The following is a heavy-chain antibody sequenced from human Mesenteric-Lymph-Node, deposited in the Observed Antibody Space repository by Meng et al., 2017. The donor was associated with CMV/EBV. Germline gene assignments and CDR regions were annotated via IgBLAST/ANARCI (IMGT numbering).Heavy chain of an antibody. CDR1: GFTFSSYA. J-gene: IGHJ4*02. V-gene: IGHV3-23*01. Sequence: GESLKISCAASGFTFSSYAMSWVRQAPGKGLEWVSAISGSGGSTYYADSVKGRFTISRDNSKNTLYLQMNSLRAEDTAVYYCAKAIFGVNPFDYWGQGTLVTVSS. D-gene: IGHD3-3*01. CDR2: ISGSGGST. CDR3: AKAIFGVNPFDY.